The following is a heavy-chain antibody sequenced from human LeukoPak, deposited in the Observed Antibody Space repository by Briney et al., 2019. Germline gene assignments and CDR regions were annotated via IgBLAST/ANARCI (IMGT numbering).Heavy chain of an antibody. V-gene: IGHV3-48*03. J-gene: IGHJ5*02. CDR3: ARDLEVVNTAMDTGHSTP. CDR2: ISSSGSII. CDR1: GFTFSSYE. Sequence: GGSLRLSCAASGFTFSSYEMNWVRQAPGEGLEWVSYISSSGSIIYYADSVNERCTISRDNAKSSLYLQMNSLRAEDTAVYYCARDLEVVNTAMDTGHSTPWGQGTLVTVSS. D-gene: IGHD5-18*01.